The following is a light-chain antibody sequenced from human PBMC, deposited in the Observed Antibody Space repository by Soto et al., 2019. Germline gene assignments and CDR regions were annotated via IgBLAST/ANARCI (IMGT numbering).Light chain of an antibody. V-gene: IGLV2-14*01. J-gene: IGLJ1*01. Sequence: QSVLPQPASVSGSPGQSITITCTGTSSDVGGYNYVSWYQQHPGKAPKLMIYDVSNRPSGVSNRFSGSKSGNTASLTISGLQAEDEAYYYCSSYTSSSTPYVFGTGTKVTVL. CDR2: DVS. CDR3: SSYTSSSTPYV. CDR1: SSDVGGYNY.